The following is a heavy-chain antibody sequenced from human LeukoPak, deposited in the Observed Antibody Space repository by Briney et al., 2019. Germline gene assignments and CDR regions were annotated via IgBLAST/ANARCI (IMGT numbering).Heavy chain of an antibody. CDR3: ARGGSTWLDS. J-gene: IGHJ4*02. V-gene: IGHV3-74*03. D-gene: IGHD6-13*01. CDR1: GFTFSSSW. Sequence: QPGGSLRLSCAASGFTFSSSWMHWVRQAPGKGLVWVSRIYSDGSSTTYAGSVKGRFTISRDNANNTLYLQMDSLGADDTALYYCARGGSTWLDSWGQGTLVTVSS. CDR2: IYSDGSST.